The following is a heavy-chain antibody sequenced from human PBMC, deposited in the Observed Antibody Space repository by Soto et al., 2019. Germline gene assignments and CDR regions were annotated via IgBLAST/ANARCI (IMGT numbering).Heavy chain of an antibody. J-gene: IGHJ4*02. CDR3: ARDVIAGSATTTFDY. V-gene: IGHV1-18*01. CDR1: GYTFTSCG. CDR2: ISAYNGNT. D-gene: IGHD3-16*02. Sequence: ASVKVSCKASGYTFTSCGISWVRQAPGQGLEWMGWISAYNGNTNYAQKLQGRVTMTTDTSTSTAYMELRSLRSDDTAVYYCARDVIAGSATTTFDYWGQGTLVTVSS.